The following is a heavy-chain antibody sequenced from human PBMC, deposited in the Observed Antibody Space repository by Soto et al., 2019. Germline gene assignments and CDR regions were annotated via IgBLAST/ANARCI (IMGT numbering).Heavy chain of an antibody. Sequence: QVQLQESGPGLVEPSQTLSLTCTVSGGSISSGGYYWSWIRQHPGKGLEWIGYIYYSGSTYYNPPLSSRVTLSVDTSKNQFSLNLNSVTAADTAVYYCAGRKQNYYSMDVWGQGTTVTVSS. CDR3: AGRKQNYYSMDV. J-gene: IGHJ6*02. CDR2: IYYSGST. V-gene: IGHV4-31*03. CDR1: GGSISSGGYY.